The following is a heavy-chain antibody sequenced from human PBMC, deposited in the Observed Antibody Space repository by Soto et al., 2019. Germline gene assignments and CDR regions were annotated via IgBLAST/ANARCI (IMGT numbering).Heavy chain of an antibody. V-gene: IGHV3-23*04. Sequence: EVQLVESGGGLVKPGGSLRLSCAASGFTFSNAWMSWVRQAPGKGLEWVSAISGSGGSTYYADSVKGRFTISRDNSKNTLYVQMNSLRVEDTAVYYCAKGGNGWFDPWGQGTLVTVSS. CDR3: AKGGNGWFDP. CDR1: GFTFSNAW. J-gene: IGHJ5*02. CDR2: ISGSGGST. D-gene: IGHD3-10*01.